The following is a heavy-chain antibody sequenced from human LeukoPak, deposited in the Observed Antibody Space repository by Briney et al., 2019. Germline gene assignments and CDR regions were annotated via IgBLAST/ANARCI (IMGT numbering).Heavy chain of an antibody. V-gene: IGHV4-59*08. CDR3: ASLGYSYGKDY. CDR1: GGSISSYY. CDR2: IYYSGST. J-gene: IGHJ4*02. D-gene: IGHD5-18*01. Sequence: SETLSLTCTVSGGSISSYYWSWIRQPPGKGLEWIGYIYYSGSTNYNPSLKSRVTISVDTSKNQFSLKLSSVTAADTAVYYCASLGYSYGKDYWGQGTLVTVSS.